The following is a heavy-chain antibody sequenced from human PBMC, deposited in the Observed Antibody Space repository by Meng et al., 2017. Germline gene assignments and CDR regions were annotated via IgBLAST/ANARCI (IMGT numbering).Heavy chain of an antibody. J-gene: IGHJ3*02. CDR2: IKQDGSEK. CDR1: GFTFSSYW. Sequence: VRLVGSGGGVAQAGGSLGLSCAASGFTFSSYWMGWFRQAPGKGLEWVANIKQDGSEKYYVDSVKGRFTISRDNAKNSLYLQMNSLSSEDTAVYYCARYWVTVTNSDAFDIWGQGTMVTVSS. D-gene: IGHD4-17*01. V-gene: IGHV3-7*01. CDR3: ARYWVTVTNSDAFDI.